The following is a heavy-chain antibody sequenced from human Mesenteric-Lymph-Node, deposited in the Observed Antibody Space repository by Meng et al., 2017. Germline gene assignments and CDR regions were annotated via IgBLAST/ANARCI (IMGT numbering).Heavy chain of an antibody. D-gene: IGHD6-19*01. J-gene: IGHJ4*02. CDR3: TRLAVAGPFDY. Sequence: GESLKISCAASGFTVSSNYMSWVRQAPGKGLEWVSVIYSGGSTYYADSVKGRFTISRDNSKNTLYLQMNSLRAEDTAVYYCTRLAVAGPFDYWGQGTLVTVSS. CDR2: IYSGGST. V-gene: IGHV3-53*01. CDR1: GFTVSSNY.